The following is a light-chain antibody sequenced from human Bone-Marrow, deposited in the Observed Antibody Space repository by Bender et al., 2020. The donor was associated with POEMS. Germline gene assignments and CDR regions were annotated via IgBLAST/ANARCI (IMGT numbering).Light chain of an antibody. CDR3: SSYTDTAFWV. J-gene: IGLJ3*02. CDR1: SNDIGNYNL. Sequence: QSALTQPASVSGSPGQSITISCTATSNDIGNYNLVSWFQHHPGKAPKLLIYEGSQRPSGVSNRFSGSKSANTASLTISGLQSEDEADYYCSSYTDTAFWVFGGGTKVTVL. V-gene: IGLV2-14*02. CDR2: EGS.